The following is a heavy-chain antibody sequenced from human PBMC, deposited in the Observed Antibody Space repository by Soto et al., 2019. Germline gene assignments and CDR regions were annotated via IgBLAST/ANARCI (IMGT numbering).Heavy chain of an antibody. J-gene: IGHJ4*02. CDR2: ISGSGVNT. V-gene: IGHV3-23*01. CDR1: GFTFSSYA. Sequence: EVQLLGSGGGLVQPGGSLRLSCAASGFTFSSYAMSWVRQAPGKGLEWVSGISGSGVNTHYADSVKGRFTISRDNSKNTLYLQMNSLRAEDTAAYYCAKEVGYSSGYDYFDYWGQGTLVTVSS. CDR3: AKEVGYSSGYDYFDY. D-gene: IGHD6-19*01.